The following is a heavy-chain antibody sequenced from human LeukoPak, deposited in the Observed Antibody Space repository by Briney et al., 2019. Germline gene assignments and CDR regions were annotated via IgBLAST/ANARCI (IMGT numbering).Heavy chain of an antibody. J-gene: IGHJ6*03. CDR1: GFTFSSYA. D-gene: IGHD2-2*01. Sequence: GGSLRLSCAASGFTFSSYAMSWVRQAPGKGLEWVSAISGSGGSTYYADSVKGRFTISRDNSKNTLYLQMNSLRAEDTAVYYCANTPPHCSSTSCYAMPSSYYYYYMDVWGKGTTVTVSS. CDR3: ANTPPHCSSTSCYAMPSSYYYYYMDV. V-gene: IGHV3-23*01. CDR2: ISGSGGST.